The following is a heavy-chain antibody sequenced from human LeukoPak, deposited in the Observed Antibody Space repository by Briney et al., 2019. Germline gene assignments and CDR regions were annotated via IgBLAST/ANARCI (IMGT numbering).Heavy chain of an antibody. V-gene: IGHV3-23*01. CDR1: GFTFSDYG. J-gene: IGHJ4*02. CDR3: AKDRTSYAYYLES. Sequence: GGTLRLSCAASGFTFSDYGMSWVRQAPGKGLEWVSSISSTGGTTYYADSVKGRFTISRDNSKNTLFLQLNSLRAEDTAIYYCAKDRTSYAYYLESWGQGTLVTVSS. CDR2: ISSTGGTT. D-gene: IGHD1/OR15-1a*01.